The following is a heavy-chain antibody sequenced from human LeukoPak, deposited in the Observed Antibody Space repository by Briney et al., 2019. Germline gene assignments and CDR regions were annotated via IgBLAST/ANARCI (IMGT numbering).Heavy chain of an antibody. CDR1: GFTFSSYA. J-gene: IGHJ4*02. Sequence: GGSLRLSCAASGFTFSSYAMSWVRQAPGKGLEWVSAISGSGGSTYCADSVKGRFTISRDNSKNTLYLQMNSLRAEDTAVYYCAKRTRGALNYFDYWGQGTLVTVSS. CDR2: ISGSGGST. CDR3: AKRTRGALNYFDY. D-gene: IGHD3-10*01. V-gene: IGHV3-23*01.